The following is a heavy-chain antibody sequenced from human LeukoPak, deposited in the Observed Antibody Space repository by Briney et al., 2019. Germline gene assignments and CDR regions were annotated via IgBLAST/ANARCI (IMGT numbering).Heavy chain of an antibody. D-gene: IGHD3-16*02. J-gene: IGHJ6*02. V-gene: IGHV1-8*01. Sequence: ASVKVSCKASGYTFTSYDINWVRQATGQGLEWIGWVNPNSGNTGYAQKFQGRVTMTRNTSISTAYMELSSLRSEDTAVYYCARGAPFTFGGVIVIPDYGMDVWGQGTTVTVSS. CDR3: ARGAPFTFGGVIVIPDYGMDV. CDR1: GYTFTSYD. CDR2: VNPNSGNT.